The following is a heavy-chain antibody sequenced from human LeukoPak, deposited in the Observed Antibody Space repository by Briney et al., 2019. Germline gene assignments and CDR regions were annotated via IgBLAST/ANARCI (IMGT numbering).Heavy chain of an antibody. D-gene: IGHD6-19*01. V-gene: IGHV3-48*01. CDR1: GFTFSSYS. J-gene: IGHJ4*02. CDR2: ISSSSSTI. CDR3: ASWSVAGTEGY. Sequence: GGSLRLSCAASGFTFSSYSMNWVRQAPGKGLEWVSYISSSSSTIYYADSVKGRFTISRDNAKNSLYLQMNSLRAEDTAVYYCASWSVAGTEGYWGQGTLVTVSS.